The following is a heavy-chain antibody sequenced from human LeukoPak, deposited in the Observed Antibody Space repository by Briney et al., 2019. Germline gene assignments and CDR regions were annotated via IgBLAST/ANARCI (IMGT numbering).Heavy chain of an antibody. V-gene: IGHV3-53*01. J-gene: IGHJ4*02. Sequence: GGSLRLSCAASGFTVSSNYMSWVRQAPGKGLEWVSVIYSGGSTYYADSVKGRFTISRDNSKNTLYLQMNSLRAEDTAVYYCAKRGISSSWYYFDYWGQGTLVTVSS. D-gene: IGHD6-13*01. CDR1: GFTVSSNY. CDR2: IYSGGST. CDR3: AKRGISSSWYYFDY.